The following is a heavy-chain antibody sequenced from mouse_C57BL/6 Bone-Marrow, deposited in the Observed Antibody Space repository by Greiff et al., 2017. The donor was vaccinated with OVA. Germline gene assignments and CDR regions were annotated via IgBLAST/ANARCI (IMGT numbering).Heavy chain of an antibody. CDR1: GYTFTDYY. Sequence: VQLQQSGPELVKPGASVKISCKASGYTFTDYYMNWVKQSHGKSLEWIGDINPNNGGTSYNQKFKGKATLTVDKSSSTAYMELRSLTSEDSAVYYCARGGTRDYYAMDYWGQGTSVTVSS. CDR2: INPNNGGT. V-gene: IGHV1-26*01. D-gene: IGHD3-3*01. J-gene: IGHJ4*01. CDR3: ARGGTRDYYAMDY.